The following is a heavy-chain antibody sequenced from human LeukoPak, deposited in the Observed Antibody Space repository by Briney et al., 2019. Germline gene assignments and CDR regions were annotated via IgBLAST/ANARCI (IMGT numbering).Heavy chain of an antibody. V-gene: IGHV1-46*01. Sequence: ASVKVSCKASGYTFTSYYMHWVRQAPGQGLEWMGIINPSGGSTSYAQKFQGRVTMTRDMSTSTVYMELSSLRSEDTAVYYCARDQSGYYDSSGYDYWGQGTLVTVSS. CDR2: INPSGGST. D-gene: IGHD3-22*01. J-gene: IGHJ4*02. CDR1: GYTFTSYY. CDR3: ARDQSGYYDSSGYDY.